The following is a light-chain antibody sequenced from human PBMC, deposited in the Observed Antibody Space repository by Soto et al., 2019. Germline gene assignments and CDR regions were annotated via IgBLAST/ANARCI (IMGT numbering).Light chain of an antibody. CDR1: QRLSSN. CDR2: GVS. V-gene: IGKV3-15*01. Sequence: EIVMTQSPATLSVSPGERATLSCRASQRLSSNLAWYQQKPSQAPRLLTYGVSTRATGVPARFSGSGSGTEFTLTISSLQSEDSAVYYCQQYKNWLALTFGGGTKVDIK. J-gene: IGKJ4*01. CDR3: QQYKNWLALT.